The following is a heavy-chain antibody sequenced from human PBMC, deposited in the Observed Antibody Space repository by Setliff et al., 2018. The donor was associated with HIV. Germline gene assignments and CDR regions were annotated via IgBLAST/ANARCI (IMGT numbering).Heavy chain of an antibody. J-gene: IGHJ6*02. CDR1: GFFFSDHY. CDR3: ARAKIGPAGDRTYYYGMDV. CDR2: ISFSGNTI. D-gene: IGHD4-17*01. Sequence: PGGSLRLSCAVSGFFFSDHYMSWIRQAPGKGLEWVSYISFSGNTIYYRDSVRGRFTIARDNARNSLYLQMNSLKADDTAVYYCARAKIGPAGDRTYYYGMDVWGQGTTVTVS. V-gene: IGHV3-11*04.